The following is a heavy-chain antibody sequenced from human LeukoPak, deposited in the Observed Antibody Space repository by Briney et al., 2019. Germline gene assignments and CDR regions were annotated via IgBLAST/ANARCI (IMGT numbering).Heavy chain of an antibody. J-gene: IGHJ1*01. CDR2: ISGSGGST. CDR3: AKFWAPRGFGEFEYFQH. CDR1: GFSFSSYA. Sequence: PGGSLRVSCAASGFSFSSYAMSCVRQAPGKGLEWVSAISGSGGSTYYADSVKGRFTISRDNSKNTLYLQMNSLRAEDTAVYYCAKFWAPRGFGEFEYFQHWGQGTLVTVSS. V-gene: IGHV3-23*01. D-gene: IGHD3-10*01.